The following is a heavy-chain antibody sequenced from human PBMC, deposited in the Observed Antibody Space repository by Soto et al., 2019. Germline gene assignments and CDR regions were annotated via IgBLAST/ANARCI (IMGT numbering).Heavy chain of an antibody. V-gene: IGHV4-4*02. D-gene: IGHD1-1*01. CDR2: ISRSEGS. Sequence: QVQLQESGPGLVKPSGTLSLSCAVSGGSITNTKLWTLVRQAPGKGLEWIGEISRSEGSTYKPSQKGRVAMSLETSNNQFSLRLSSVTAADTAVYYCATQTISYTWDVWGQGTTVTVS. CDR1: GGSITNTKL. CDR3: ATQTISYTWDV. J-gene: IGHJ6*02.